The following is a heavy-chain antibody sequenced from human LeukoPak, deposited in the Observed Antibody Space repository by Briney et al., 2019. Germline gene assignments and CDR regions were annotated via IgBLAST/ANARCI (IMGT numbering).Heavy chain of an antibody. CDR2: ISYDGSNK. CDR3: AKESARYSSGWSHFDY. J-gene: IGHJ4*02. V-gene: IGHV3-30*04. D-gene: IGHD6-19*01. CDR1: GFTFSSYA. Sequence: GGSLRLSCAASGFTFSSYAMHWVRQAPGKGLEWVAVISYDGSNKYYADSVKGRFTISRDNSKNTLYLQMNSLRAEDTAVYYCAKESARYSSGWSHFDYWGQGTLVTVSS.